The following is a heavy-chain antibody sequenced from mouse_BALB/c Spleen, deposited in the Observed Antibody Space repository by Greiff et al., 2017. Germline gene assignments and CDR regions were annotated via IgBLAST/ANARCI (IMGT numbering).Heavy chain of an antibody. CDR1: GFTFSSYT. J-gene: IGHJ4*01. V-gene: IGHV5-6-4*01. Sequence: EVKLVESGGGLVKPGGSLKLSCAASGFTFSSYTMSWVRQTPEKRLEWVATISSGGSYTYYPDSVKGRFTISRDNAKNTLYLQMSSLKSEDTAMYYCTREGGNYVDAMDYWGQGTSVTVSS. CDR3: TREGGNYVDAMDY. D-gene: IGHD2-1*01. CDR2: ISSGGSYT.